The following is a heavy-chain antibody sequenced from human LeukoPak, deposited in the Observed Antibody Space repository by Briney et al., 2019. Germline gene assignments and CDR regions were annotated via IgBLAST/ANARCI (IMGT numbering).Heavy chain of an antibody. J-gene: IGHJ6*02. CDR3: ATDGGGYYGSGSYYPNYYYYGMDV. D-gene: IGHD3-10*01. CDR2: FDPEDGET. Sequence: ASVKVSCKVSGYTLTELSMHLVRQAPGKGLEWMGGFDPEDGETIYAQKFQGRVTMTEDTSTDTAYMELSSLRSEDTAVYDCATDGGGYYGSGSYYPNYYYYGMDVWGQGTTVTASS. V-gene: IGHV1-24*01. CDR1: GYTLTELS.